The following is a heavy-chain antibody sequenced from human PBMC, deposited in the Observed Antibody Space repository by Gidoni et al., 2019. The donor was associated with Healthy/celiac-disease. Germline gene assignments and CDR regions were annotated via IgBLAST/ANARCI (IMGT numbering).Heavy chain of an antibody. V-gene: IGHV3-66*01. CDR2: IYSGGST. CDR3: ALQMATTGEVNY. Sequence: EVQLVESGGGLVQPGGSLRLSCAASGFTVRSNYMSWGRQAPGKGLEWVIVIYSGGSTYYADSVKGRFTISRDNSKNTLYLQMNSLRAEDTAVYYCALQMATTGEVNYWGQGTLVTVSS. J-gene: IGHJ4*02. D-gene: IGHD1-1*01. CDR1: GFTVRSNY.